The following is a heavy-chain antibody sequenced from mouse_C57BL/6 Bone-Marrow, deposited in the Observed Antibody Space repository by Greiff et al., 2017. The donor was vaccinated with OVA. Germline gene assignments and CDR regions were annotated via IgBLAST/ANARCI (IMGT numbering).Heavy chain of an antibody. CDR3: TRDYAGGFAY. CDR1: GFTFSSYA. Sequence: DVHLVESGEGLVKPGGSLKLSCAASGFTFSSYAMSWVRQTPEKRLEWVAYISSGGDYIYYADTVKGRFTISRDNARNTLYLQMSSLKSEDTAMYYCTRDYAGGFAYWGQGTLVTVSA. J-gene: IGHJ3*01. V-gene: IGHV5-9-1*02. CDR2: ISSGGDYI. D-gene: IGHD1-1*02.